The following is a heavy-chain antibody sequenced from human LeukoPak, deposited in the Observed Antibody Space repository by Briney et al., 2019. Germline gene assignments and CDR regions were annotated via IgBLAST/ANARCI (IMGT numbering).Heavy chain of an antibody. V-gene: IGHV1-18*01. Sequence: ASVKVSCKASGYTFTSYGISWVRQAPGQGLKWMGWISAYNGNTNYAQKLQGRVTMTTDTSTSTAYMELRSLRSDDTAVYYCASSDYGDYVYDAFDIWGQGTMVTVSS. CDR2: ISAYNGNT. D-gene: IGHD4-17*01. J-gene: IGHJ3*02. CDR1: GYTFTSYG. CDR3: ASSDYGDYVYDAFDI.